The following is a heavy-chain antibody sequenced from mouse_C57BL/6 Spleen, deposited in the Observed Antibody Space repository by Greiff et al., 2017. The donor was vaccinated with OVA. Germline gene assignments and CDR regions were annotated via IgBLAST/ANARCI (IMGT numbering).Heavy chain of an antibody. CDR1: GFTFSSYA. J-gene: IGHJ1*03. Sequence: DVKLVESGGGLVKPGGSLKLSCAASGFTFSSYAMSWVRQTPEKRLEWVATISDGGSYTYYPDNVKGRFTISRDNAKNNLYLQMSHLKSEDTAMYYCARDGNYSWYFDVWGTGTTVTVSS. D-gene: IGHD2-1*01. CDR3: ARDGNYSWYFDV. CDR2: ISDGGSYT. V-gene: IGHV5-4*01.